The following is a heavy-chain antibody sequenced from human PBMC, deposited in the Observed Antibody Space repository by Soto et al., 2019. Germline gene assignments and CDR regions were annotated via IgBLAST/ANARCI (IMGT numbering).Heavy chain of an antibody. CDR2: ISYDGGET. V-gene: IGHV3-30*03. CDR1: GFIFSNYG. D-gene: IGHD5-12*01. J-gene: IGHJ4*02. Sequence: GGSLRLSCAGSGFIFSNYGMHWVRQAPGKGLEWVAFISYDGGETFYADSVKGRFTISRDNSKSTVFLHMNSLKKEDTAVYYCAITSVADASFDYWGQGTLVTVSS. CDR3: AITSVADASFDY.